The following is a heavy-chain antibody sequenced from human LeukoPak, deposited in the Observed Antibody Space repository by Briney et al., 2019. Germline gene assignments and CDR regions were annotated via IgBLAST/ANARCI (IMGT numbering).Heavy chain of an antibody. CDR1: GGSISSYY. V-gene: IGHV4-4*07. CDR3: ARVRIDYDILTGYSTHAFDI. CDR2: IYTSGST. D-gene: IGHD3-9*01. Sequence: TSETLSLTCTVSGGSISSYYWSWIRQPAGKGLEWIGRIYTSGSTNYNPSLKSRVTMSVDTSKNQFSLKLSSVTAADTAVYYCARVRIDYDILTGYSTHAFDIWGQGTMVTVSS. J-gene: IGHJ3*02.